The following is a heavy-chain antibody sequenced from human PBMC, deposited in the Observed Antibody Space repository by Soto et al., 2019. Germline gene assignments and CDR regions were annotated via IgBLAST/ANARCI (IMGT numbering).Heavy chain of an antibody. CDR2: IYYSGST. CDR1: GGSISSSSYY. V-gene: IGHV4-39*01. J-gene: IGHJ4*02. Sequence: SETLSLTCTLSGGSISSSSYYWGWIRQPPGKGLEWIGSIYYSGSTYYNPSLKSRVTISVDTSKNQFSLKLSSVTAADTAVYYCARPSGSYLYYFDYWGQGTLVTVS. D-gene: IGHD1-26*01. CDR3: ARPSGSYLYYFDY.